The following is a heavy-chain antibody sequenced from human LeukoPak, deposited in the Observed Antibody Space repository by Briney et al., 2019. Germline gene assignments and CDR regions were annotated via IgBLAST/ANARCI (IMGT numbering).Heavy chain of an antibody. J-gene: IGHJ5*02. V-gene: IGHV4-59*01. CDR3: ARGRWLQLPDR. D-gene: IGHD5-24*01. Sequence: SETLSLTCTVSGGSISLYYWSWIRRPPGNGLEWIASINYSGSTNCNPSLKSRVTMSVDTSKNQFSLKLSSVTAADAAAYYCARGRWLQLPDRWGQGTLVTVST. CDR2: INYSGST. CDR1: GGSISLYY.